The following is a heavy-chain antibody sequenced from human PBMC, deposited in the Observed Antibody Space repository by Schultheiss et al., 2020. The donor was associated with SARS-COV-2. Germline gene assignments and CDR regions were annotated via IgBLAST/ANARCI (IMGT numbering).Heavy chain of an antibody. J-gene: IGHJ4*02. V-gene: IGHV3-66*01. Sequence: GESLKISCAASGFSVSNNYMTWVRQAPGKGLEWVSVISAAGSTYYADSVRGRFIISRDISKNKLLLQMNSLRADDTAVYYCARDITGWYYFDYWGQGTLVTVS. CDR2: ISAAGST. D-gene: IGHD6-19*01. CDR1: GFSVSNNY. CDR3: ARDITGWYYFDY.